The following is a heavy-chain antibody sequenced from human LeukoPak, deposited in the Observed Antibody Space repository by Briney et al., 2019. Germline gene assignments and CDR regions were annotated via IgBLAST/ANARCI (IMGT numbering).Heavy chain of an antibody. D-gene: IGHD3-22*01. CDR3: ARDRLYYDSSGYYSF. V-gene: IGHV3-7*01. CDR1: GFTFSRYW. J-gene: IGHJ4*02. Sequence: RGSLRLSCAASGFTFSRYWMSWVRQAPGKGLEWVANIKEDGSAKYYVDSVKGRFTISRDNAKNSLYLQMNSLRAEDTAVYYCARDRLYYDSSGYYSFWGQGTLVTVSS. CDR2: IKEDGSAK.